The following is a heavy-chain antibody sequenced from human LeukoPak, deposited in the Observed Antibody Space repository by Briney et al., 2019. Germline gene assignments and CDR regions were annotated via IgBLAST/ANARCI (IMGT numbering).Heavy chain of an antibody. CDR1: GFTFSSYA. D-gene: IGHD3-3*01. CDR3: ARDRRFLEWLSPNYMEV. V-gene: IGHV3-30*01. J-gene: IGHJ6*03. CDR2: ISYDGSNK. Sequence: TGGSLRLSCAASGFTFSSYAMHWVRQAPGKGLEWVAVISYDGSNKYYADSVKGRFTISRDNSKNTLYLQMNSLRAEDAAVYYCARDRRFLEWLSPNYMEVWGKGTTV.